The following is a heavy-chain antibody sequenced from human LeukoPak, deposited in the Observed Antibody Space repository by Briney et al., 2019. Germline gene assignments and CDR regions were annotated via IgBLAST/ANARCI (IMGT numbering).Heavy chain of an antibody. Sequence: GGSLRLSCGVSMEWVRQAPGKGLEWVSLTVWSPYCGPCADSMKGRFTISRDNAKNSLYLQMNSLRAEDTAVYYCARGGPWDDFWSGLDYRGQGTLVTVSS. CDR2: TVWSPYCG. V-gene: IGHV3-21*01. D-gene: IGHD3-3*01. J-gene: IGHJ4*02. CDR3: ARGGPWDDFWSGLDY.